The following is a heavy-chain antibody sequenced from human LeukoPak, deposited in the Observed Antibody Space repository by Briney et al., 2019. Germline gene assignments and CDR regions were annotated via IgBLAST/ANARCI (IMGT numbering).Heavy chain of an antibody. CDR3: TRDRGAYNLYDY. V-gene: IGHV3-49*03. CDR1: GFTFGDYA. CDR2: IRSKAYGETA. Sequence: GGSLRLSCTASGFTFGDYAMSWIRQAPGKGLEWVGFIRSKAYGETADYAASVKGRFTISRDDSKAIAYLQMNSLKTEDTAVYHCTRDRGAYNLYDYWGQGTLVTVPS. J-gene: IGHJ4*02. D-gene: IGHD1-1*01.